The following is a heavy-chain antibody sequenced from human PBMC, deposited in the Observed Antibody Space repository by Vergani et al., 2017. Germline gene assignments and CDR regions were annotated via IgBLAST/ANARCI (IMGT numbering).Heavy chain of an antibody. CDR1: GFTFDDYA. J-gene: IGHJ6*03. V-gene: IGHV3-9*01. Sequence: EVQLVESGGGLVQPGRSLRLSCAASGFTFDDYAMHWVRQAPGKGLEWVSGISWNSGRVGYADSVKGRFTISRDNAKNSLYLQTNSVRREDTALYYCARVEEDTAMVPYYYYMDVWGKGTTVTVSS. D-gene: IGHD5-18*01. CDR3: ARVEEDTAMVPYYYYMDV. CDR2: ISWNSGRV.